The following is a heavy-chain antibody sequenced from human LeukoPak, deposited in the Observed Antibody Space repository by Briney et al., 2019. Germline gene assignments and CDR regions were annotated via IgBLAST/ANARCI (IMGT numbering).Heavy chain of an antibody. Sequence: PGGSLRLSCAASGFTFSDYYMSWIRQAPGKGLEWVSYISSSGSTIYYADSVKGRFTISRDNAKNSLYLQMNSLRAEDTAVYYCASLSSGLTTYYFDYWGQGTLVTVSS. CDR2: ISSSGSTI. V-gene: IGHV3-11*04. D-gene: IGHD6-19*01. CDR3: ASLSSGLTTYYFDY. J-gene: IGHJ4*02. CDR1: GFTFSDYY.